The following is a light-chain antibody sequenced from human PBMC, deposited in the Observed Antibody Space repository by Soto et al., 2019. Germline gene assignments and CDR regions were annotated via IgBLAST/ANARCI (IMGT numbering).Light chain of an antibody. CDR3: QQRSDWPRT. J-gene: IGKJ1*01. Sequence: EIVLTQSPATLCLSPGERATLFCRVSQSVSSYLAWYQQKPGQAPRRLINYAANRTAGIPARFSGSGSGTAFSLTISSLEPEDFSVYYCQQRSDWPRTFGQGTKVDIK. CDR2: YAA. CDR1: QSVSSY. V-gene: IGKV3-11*01.